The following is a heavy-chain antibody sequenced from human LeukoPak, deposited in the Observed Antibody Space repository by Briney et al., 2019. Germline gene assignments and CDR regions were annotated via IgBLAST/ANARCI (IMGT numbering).Heavy chain of an antibody. J-gene: IGHJ4*02. CDR1: GDSISSTLHY. Sequence: SETLSLTCSVSGDSISSTLHYWGWIRQPPGKGLEWAGSIIYSGTTYYNPSLQSRVTISVDTSKNQFSLKLSSVTAADTAVYYCARGRGWELFSRTQPQLRYFDYWGQGTLVTVSS. D-gene: IGHD1-26*01. V-gene: IGHV4-39*07. CDR2: IIYSGTT. CDR3: ARGRGWELFSRTQPQLRYFDY.